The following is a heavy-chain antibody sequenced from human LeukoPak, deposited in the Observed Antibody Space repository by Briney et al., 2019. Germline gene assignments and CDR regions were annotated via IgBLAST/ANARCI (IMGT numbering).Heavy chain of an antibody. Sequence: SETLSLTCTVSGYSISSGYYWGWIRQPPGKGLEWIGNIYHSGSTYYNPSLKSRLTISVDTSKNQFSLKLSSVTAADTAVYYCASQQQLVLLDWFDPWGQGTLVTVSS. CDR2: IYHSGST. J-gene: IGHJ5*02. V-gene: IGHV4-38-2*02. CDR3: ASQQQLVLLDWFDP. D-gene: IGHD6-13*01. CDR1: GYSISSGYY.